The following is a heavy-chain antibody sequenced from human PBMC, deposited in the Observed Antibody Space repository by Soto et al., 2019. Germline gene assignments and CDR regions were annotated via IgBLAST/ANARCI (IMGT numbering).Heavy chain of an antibody. CDR3: AKVGGIVTDAKYYYGMDV. V-gene: IGHV3-30*18. CDR2: ISYDGRVE. J-gene: IGHJ6*02. Sequence: GGSLRLSCAGSGFTFSGFGIHWVRQAPGKGLEWLALISYDGRVEYYPESVKGRFTISRDNSKNTAFLQMNSLRNDDTAVYYCAKVGGIVTDAKYYYGMDVWGQGTTVTVSS. D-gene: IGHD2-8*01. CDR1: GFTFSGFG.